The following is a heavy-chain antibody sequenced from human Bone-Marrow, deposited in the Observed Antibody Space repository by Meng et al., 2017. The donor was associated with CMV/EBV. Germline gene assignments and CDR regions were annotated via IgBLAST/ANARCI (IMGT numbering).Heavy chain of an antibody. CDR3: ARALYYYDSSGYYSGYFAY. J-gene: IGHJ4*02. CDR2: IYYSGST. V-gene: IGHV4-39*07. CDR1: GGSISSSSYY. D-gene: IGHD3-22*01. Sequence: SETLSLTCTVSGGSISSSSYYWGWIRQPPGKGLEWIGSIYYSGSTYYNPSLKSRVTISVDTSKNQFSLKLTSVTAADTAVYYCARALYYYDSSGYYSGYFAYWGQGKLVNVSS.